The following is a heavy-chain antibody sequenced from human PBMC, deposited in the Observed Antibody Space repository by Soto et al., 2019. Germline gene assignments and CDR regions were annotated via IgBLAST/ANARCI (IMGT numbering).Heavy chain of an antibody. CDR3: ASGFCDDMDS. J-gene: IGHJ1*01. CDR1: NADSGNQIHY. D-gene: IGHD3-9*01. Sequence: SVNRGSPNADSGNQIHYRCWFRQPPGKGLEWIGKSYSSGTSYYSTSLESRATISVDSSKNQFSLKLNSLTAADTATYFCASGFCDDMDSWGQGTLVT. V-gene: IGHV4-39*01. CDR2: SYSSGTS.